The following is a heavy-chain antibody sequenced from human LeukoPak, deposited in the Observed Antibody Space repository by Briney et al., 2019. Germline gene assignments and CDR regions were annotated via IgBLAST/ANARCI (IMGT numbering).Heavy chain of an antibody. D-gene: IGHD6-13*01. CDR2: ISYDGSNK. CDR3: AKDPSLDSSWYGMDV. CDR1: GFTFSSYA. J-gene: IGHJ6*02. Sequence: GRSLRLSCAASGFTFSSYAIHWVRQAPGKGLEWVAVISYDGSNKYYADSVKGRFTISRDNSKNTLYLQMNSLRAEDTAVYYCAKDPSLDSSWYGMDVWGQGTTVTVSS. V-gene: IGHV3-30-3*01.